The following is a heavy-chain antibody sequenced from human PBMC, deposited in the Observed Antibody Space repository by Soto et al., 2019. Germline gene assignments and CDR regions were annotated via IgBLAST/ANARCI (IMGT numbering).Heavy chain of an antibody. J-gene: IGHJ4*02. CDR1: GFSFSAYS. D-gene: IGHD3-10*01. V-gene: IGHV3-48*02. Sequence: GGSLRLSCAASGFSFSAYSMNWVRQAPGKGLEWISYTSTSSTTKYYADSVRGRFSISRDNANDLLYLDMDKLRDEDTGIYYCAGSYSSGNWYFDYWGLGTPVTVSS. CDR3: AGSYSSGNWYFDY. CDR2: TSTSSTTK.